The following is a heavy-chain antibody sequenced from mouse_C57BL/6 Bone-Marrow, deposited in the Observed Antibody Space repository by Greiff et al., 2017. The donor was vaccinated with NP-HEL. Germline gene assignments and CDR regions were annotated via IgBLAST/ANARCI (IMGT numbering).Heavy chain of an antibody. D-gene: IGHD4-1*01. J-gene: IGHJ4*01. CDR2: IYPGGGYT. CDR1: GYTFTNYW. Sequence: QVQLQQSGAELVRPGTSVKLSCKASGYTFTNYWIGWAKQRPGHGLEWIGDIYPGGGYTNYNEKFKGKATLTADKSSSTAYMQVSSLTSEDSAIYYWARRLNGNYGMDYWGQGTSVTVSS. V-gene: IGHV1-63*01. CDR3: ARRLNGNYGMDY.